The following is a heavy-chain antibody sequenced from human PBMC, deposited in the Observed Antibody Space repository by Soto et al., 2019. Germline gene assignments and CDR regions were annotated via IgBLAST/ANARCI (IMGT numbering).Heavy chain of an antibody. V-gene: IGHV2-5*02. CDR2: IYWDDDK. J-gene: IGHJ4*02. CDR3: GHWVGGGNSCYFDC. Sequence: QITLKESGPTLVKPTQTLTLTCTFSGFSLTTSDMGVGWIRQPPGKALEWLALIYWDDDKRYSPSLKSRVTITKDTAKNQVVLTMPNRDPVDTATYYCGHWVGGGNSCYFDCWGQRTRVTASS. CDR1: GFSLTTSDMG. D-gene: IGHD2-21*02.